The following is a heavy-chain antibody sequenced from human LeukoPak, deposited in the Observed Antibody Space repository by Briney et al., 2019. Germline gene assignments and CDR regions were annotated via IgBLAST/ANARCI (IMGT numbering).Heavy chain of an antibody. V-gene: IGHV3-30*02. CDR3: AKAFGSSWSLFHY. CDR1: GFTFSSYG. CDR2: IQSDGSNK. D-gene: IGHD6-13*01. J-gene: IGHJ4*02. Sequence: GGSLRLSCEASGFTFSSYGMHWVRQAPGKGLEWVAFIQSDGSNKYYADSVKGRFTISRDNSKNTLYLQMNSLRAEDTATFYCAKAFGSSWSLFHYWGQGTLVTVSS.